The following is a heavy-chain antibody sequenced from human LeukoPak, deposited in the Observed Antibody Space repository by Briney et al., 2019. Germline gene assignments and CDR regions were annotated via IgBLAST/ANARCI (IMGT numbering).Heavy chain of an antibody. D-gene: IGHD3-22*01. Sequence: GGSLRLSCAASGFTFSSYGMHWVRQAPGKGLEWVAVIWYDGSNKYYADSVRGRFTISRDNSKNTLYLQMNSLRAEDTAVYYCASGSSGYPPYWGQGTLVTVSS. CDR1: GFTFSSYG. CDR3: ASGSSGYPPY. V-gene: IGHV3-33*01. CDR2: IWYDGSNK. J-gene: IGHJ4*02.